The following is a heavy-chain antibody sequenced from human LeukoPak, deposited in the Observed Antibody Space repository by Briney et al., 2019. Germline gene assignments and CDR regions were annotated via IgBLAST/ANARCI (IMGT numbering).Heavy chain of an antibody. D-gene: IGHD4-23*01. CDR1: GFTFSSYS. V-gene: IGHV3-21*01. J-gene: IGHJ4*01. Sequence: GGSLRLSCAASGFTFSSYSMNWVRQAPGKGLEWVSSISSSSGYIYYADSVKGRFTISRDNAKNSLYLQMNSLRAEDTAVYYCARDGIDYGGNHRFDYWGQGTLVTVSS. CDR3: ARDGIDYGGNHRFDY. CDR2: ISSSSGYI.